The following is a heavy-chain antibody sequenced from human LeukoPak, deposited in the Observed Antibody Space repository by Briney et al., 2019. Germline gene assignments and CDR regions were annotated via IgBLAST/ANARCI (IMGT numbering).Heavy chain of an antibody. CDR1: GYTFTSCD. V-gene: IGHV1-8*01. CDR2: MNPNSGNT. J-gene: IGHJ4*02. CDR3: ARDLPSTSNWELDY. D-gene: IGHD7-27*01. Sequence: ASVKVSCKASGYTFTSCDFNWVRQATGQGLEWMGWMNPNSGNTGYAQKFQGRVTMTRDTSISTAYMELSRLRSDDTAVYYCARDLPSTSNWELDYWGQGTLVTVSS.